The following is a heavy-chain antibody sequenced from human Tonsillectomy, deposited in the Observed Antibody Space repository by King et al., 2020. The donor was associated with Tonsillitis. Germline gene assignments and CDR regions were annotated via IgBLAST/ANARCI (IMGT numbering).Heavy chain of an antibody. Sequence: VQLQESGPGLVKPSQTLSLTCTVSGGSVSSGSYYWSWIRQPAGKGLEWIGRLYTSGSTNYNPSLKSRITMSLDTSKNQFSLKLSSLTAADTAVYYCARDGYLGYCSGTSCEYWFDPWGQGILVTVSS. D-gene: IGHD2-2*01. CDR2: LYTSGST. CDR1: GGSVSSGSYY. V-gene: IGHV4-61*02. J-gene: IGHJ5*02. CDR3: ARDGYLGYCSGTSCEYWFDP.